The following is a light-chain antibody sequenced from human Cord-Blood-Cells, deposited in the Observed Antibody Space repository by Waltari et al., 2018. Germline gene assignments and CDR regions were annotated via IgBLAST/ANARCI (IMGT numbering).Light chain of an antibody. CDR1: QSISSW. V-gene: IGKV1-5*03. CDR3: QQYNSYSLLT. J-gene: IGKJ4*01. CDR2: KAS. Sequence: DIQMTQSPSTLSASVGDRVTITCRASQSISSWLAWYQQKPGKAPKLLIYKASSLESGVPSRFSGSASGTEFTLTISSLQPDDFATYYCQQYNSYSLLTFGGGTKVEIK.